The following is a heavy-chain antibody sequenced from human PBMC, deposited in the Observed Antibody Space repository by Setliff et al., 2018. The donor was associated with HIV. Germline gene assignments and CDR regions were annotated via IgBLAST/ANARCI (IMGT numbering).Heavy chain of an antibody. V-gene: IGHV4-34*01. Sequence: SETLSLTCAVYGGSFSGYWSWIRQSPGKGLEWLGEINHSGNTHYDPSLKSRLTISIDTSKKQFSLKLTSVTAADAAIYYCVAASSWSCRLNYWGQGTLVTVSS. D-gene: IGHD2-2*01. CDR3: VAASSWSCRLNY. CDR2: INHSGNT. CDR1: GGSFSGY. J-gene: IGHJ4*02.